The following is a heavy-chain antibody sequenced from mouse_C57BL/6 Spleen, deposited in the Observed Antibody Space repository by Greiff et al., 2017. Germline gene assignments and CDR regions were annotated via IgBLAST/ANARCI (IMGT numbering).Heavy chain of an antibody. Sequence: QVQLQQPGAELVMPGASVKLSCKASGYTFTSYWMHWVKQRPGQGLEWIGEIDPSGSYTNYNQKFKGKSTLTVDKSSSTAYMQLSSLPSEDSAVYYCARSYGSSPYWYFAVWGPGTTVTVSS. CDR3: ARSYGSSPYWYFAV. CDR1: GYTFTSYW. CDR2: IDPSGSYT. J-gene: IGHJ1*01. V-gene: IGHV1-69*01. D-gene: IGHD1-1*01.